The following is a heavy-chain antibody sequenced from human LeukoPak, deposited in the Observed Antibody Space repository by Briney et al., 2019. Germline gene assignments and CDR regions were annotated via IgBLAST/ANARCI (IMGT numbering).Heavy chain of an antibody. J-gene: IGHJ4*02. V-gene: IGHV3-23*01. D-gene: IGHD1-1*01. CDR3: AKHNSPNWYDY. CDR2: ITGSGGNT. CDR1: GFTLSIYA. Sequence: GGSLRLSCAASGFTLSIYAMSWVRQAPGKGLGWVSSITGSGGNTFYADSVKGRFTISRDNSKNMLYLQMNSLRAEDTAIYYCAKHNSPNWYDYWGQGTLVTVSS.